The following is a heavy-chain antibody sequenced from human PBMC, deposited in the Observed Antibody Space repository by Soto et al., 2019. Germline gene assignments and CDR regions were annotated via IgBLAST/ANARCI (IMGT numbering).Heavy chain of an antibody. CDR3: ARLEGLATISYYFDF. V-gene: IGHV4-39*01. D-gene: IGHD3-9*01. Sequence: SETLSLTCSVSDDSINSDKYYWGWIRHPPGKGLEWIGSIYYRVNAYYNPSLQTRVTISLDKSKSQFSLKLNSVTAADSAVYFCARLEGLATISYYFDFWGPGALVTVSS. J-gene: IGHJ4*02. CDR2: IYYRVNA. CDR1: DDSINSDKYY.